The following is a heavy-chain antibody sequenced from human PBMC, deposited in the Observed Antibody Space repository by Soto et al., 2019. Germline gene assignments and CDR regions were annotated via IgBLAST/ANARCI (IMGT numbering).Heavy chain of an antibody. J-gene: IGHJ5*02. CDR3: TAGDLTGTTEWFDP. D-gene: IGHD1-20*01. Sequence: GESLKISCAASGFTFSNAWMSWVRQAPGKGLEWVGRIKSKTDGGTTDYAAPVKGRFTISRDDSKNTLYLQMNSLKTEDTAVYYCTAGDLTGTTEWFDPWGQGTLVTVSS. CDR1: GFTFSNAW. V-gene: IGHV3-15*01. CDR2: IKSKTDGGTT.